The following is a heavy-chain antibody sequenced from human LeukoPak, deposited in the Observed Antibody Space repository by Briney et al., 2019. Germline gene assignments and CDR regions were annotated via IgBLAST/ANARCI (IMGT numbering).Heavy chain of an antibody. CDR1: GFTFSSYA. D-gene: IGHD4-17*01. CDR2: ISYDGSNK. Sequence: GRSLRLSCAASGFTFSSYAMHWVRQAPGKGLEWVAVISYDGSNKYYADSVKGRFTISRDSSKNTLYLQMNSLRAEDTAVYYCARDGTDYGGDYWGQGTLVTVSS. J-gene: IGHJ4*02. V-gene: IGHV3-30*04. CDR3: ARDGTDYGGDY.